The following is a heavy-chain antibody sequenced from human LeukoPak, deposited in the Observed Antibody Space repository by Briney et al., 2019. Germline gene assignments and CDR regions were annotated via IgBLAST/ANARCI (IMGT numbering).Heavy chain of an antibody. D-gene: IGHD5-12*01. CDR2: MSYSGNT. Sequence: SETLSLTCTVSGGSFSSSSHYWGWIRQPPGKGLEWIGSMSYSGNTYYNPPLKSRVTVSVATSKNQFSLKLSSVIAADTAVYYCARLPRAYSGYRDAFDIWGQGTMVTVSS. J-gene: IGHJ3*02. CDR1: GGSFSSSSHY. V-gene: IGHV4-39*01. CDR3: ARLPRAYSGYRDAFDI.